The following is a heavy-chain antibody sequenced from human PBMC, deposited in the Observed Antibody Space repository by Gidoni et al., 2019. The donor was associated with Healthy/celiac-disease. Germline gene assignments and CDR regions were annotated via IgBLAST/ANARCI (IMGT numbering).Heavy chain of an antibody. CDR2: IYTSGST. J-gene: IGHJ3*02. CDR3: ARYYDSSGYWGAFDI. Sequence: QVQLQESGPGLVKPSQTLSLTCPVSGGSISSGSYYWSWIRQPAGKGLEWIGRIYTSGSTNYNPSLKSRVTISVDTSKNQFSLKLSSVTAADTAVYYCARYYDSSGYWGAFDIWGQGTMVTVSS. D-gene: IGHD3-22*01. V-gene: IGHV4-61*02. CDR1: GGSISSGSYY.